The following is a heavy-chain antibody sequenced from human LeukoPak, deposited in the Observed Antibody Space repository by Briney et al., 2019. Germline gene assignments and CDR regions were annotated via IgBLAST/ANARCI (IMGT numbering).Heavy chain of an antibody. J-gene: IGHJ4*02. CDR1: GYSISSGYY. CDR2: IYHSGST. CDR3: AREGDGYNYDY. Sequence: SETLSLTCTVSGYSISSGYYWGWIRPPPGKGLEWIGSIYHSGSTYYNPSLKSRVTISVDTSKNQFSLKLSSVTAADTAVYYCAREGDGYNYDYWGQGTLVTVSS. D-gene: IGHD5-24*01. V-gene: IGHV4-38-2*02.